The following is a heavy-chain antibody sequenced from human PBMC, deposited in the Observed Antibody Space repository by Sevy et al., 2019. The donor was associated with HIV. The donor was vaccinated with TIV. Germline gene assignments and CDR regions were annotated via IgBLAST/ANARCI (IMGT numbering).Heavy chain of an antibody. CDR2: NYYSGST. CDR3: ASVLHSNSFDY. D-gene: IGHD4-4*01. J-gene: IGHJ4*02. Sequence: SETLSLTCTVSGGSISSSSYYWGWIRQPPGKGLEWIGSNYYSGSTYYNPSLKSRVTISVDTSKNQFSLKLSSVTAADTAVYYCASVLHSNSFDYWGQGTLVTVSS. CDR1: GGSISSSSYY. V-gene: IGHV4-39*01.